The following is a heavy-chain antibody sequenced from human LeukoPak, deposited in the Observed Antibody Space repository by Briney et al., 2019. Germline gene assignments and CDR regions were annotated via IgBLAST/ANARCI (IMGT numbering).Heavy chain of an antibody. Sequence: SETLSLTCAVYGGSFSPYYWSWIRQPPGKGLEWIGEINHSGSTNYNPSLKSRVTISVDTSKNQFSLRLSSATAAGTAVYYCARGGFYCGGDCYVDYWGQGTLVTVSS. CDR2: INHSGST. CDR1: GGSFSPYY. V-gene: IGHV4-34*01. CDR3: ARGGFYCGGDCYVDY. J-gene: IGHJ4*02. D-gene: IGHD2-21*02.